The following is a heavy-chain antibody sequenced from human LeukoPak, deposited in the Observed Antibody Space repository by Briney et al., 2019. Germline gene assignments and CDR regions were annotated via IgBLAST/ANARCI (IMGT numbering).Heavy chain of an antibody. V-gene: IGHV1-46*01. J-gene: IGHJ4*02. CDR2: INPSGGST. Sequence: ASVKVSCKASGYTFTSYYMHWVRQAPGQGLEWMGIINPSGGSTSYAQKFQGRVTMTRDMSTSTVYMELSSLRSEDTAVYYAAGGVRDGWLQFGYWGQGTLVTVSS. D-gene: IGHD5-24*01. CDR1: GYTFTSYY. CDR3: AGGVRDGWLQFGY.